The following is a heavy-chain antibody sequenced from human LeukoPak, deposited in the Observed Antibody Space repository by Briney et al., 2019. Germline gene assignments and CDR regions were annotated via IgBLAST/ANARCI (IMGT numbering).Heavy chain of an antibody. D-gene: IGHD3-22*01. V-gene: IGHV4-61*05. J-gene: IGHJ4*02. CDR2: IYYSGST. Sequence: SETLSLTCTVSGGSISSSSYYWGWIRQPPGKGLEWIGYIYYSGSTNYNPSLKSRVTMSVDTSKNQFSLKLSSVTAADTAVYYCARDQYYYDSSGYLTFDYWGQGTLVTVSS. CDR1: GGSISSSSYY. CDR3: ARDQYYYDSSGYLTFDY.